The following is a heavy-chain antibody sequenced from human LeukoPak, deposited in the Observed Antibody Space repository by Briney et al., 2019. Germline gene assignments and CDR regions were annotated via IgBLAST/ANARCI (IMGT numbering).Heavy chain of an antibody. Sequence: SETLSLTCTVSGGSVSSGSYYWSWIRQPPGKGLECIRYIYYSGSTNYNPSLKSRVTIPVDTSKNQFSLKLSSVTAADTAVYYCAREDIVVIPAADAFDIWGQGTMVTVSS. D-gene: IGHD2-2*01. CDR3: AREDIVVIPAADAFDI. CDR2: IYYSGST. V-gene: IGHV4-61*01. CDR1: GGSVSSGSYY. J-gene: IGHJ3*02.